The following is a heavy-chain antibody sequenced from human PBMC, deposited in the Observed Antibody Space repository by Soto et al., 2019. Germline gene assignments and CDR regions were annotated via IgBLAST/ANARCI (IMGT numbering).Heavy chain of an antibody. V-gene: IGHV3-66*01. CDR1: GFTVSSNY. Sequence: GGSLRLSCAASGFTVSSNYMSWVRQAPGKGLEWVSVIYSGGSTYYADSVKGRFTISRDNSKNTLYLQMNSLRAEDTAVYYCASRPSSGAYFDYWGQGTLVTVSS. CDR3: ASRPSSGAYFDY. D-gene: IGHD2-2*01. CDR2: IYSGGST. J-gene: IGHJ4*02.